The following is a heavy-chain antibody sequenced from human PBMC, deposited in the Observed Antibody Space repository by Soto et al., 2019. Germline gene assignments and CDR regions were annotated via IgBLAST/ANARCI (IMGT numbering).Heavy chain of an antibody. CDR1: GGSISSSNW. V-gene: IGHV4-4*02. CDR3: ARRGKYSSSSVYYYGMDV. J-gene: IGHJ6*02. Sequence: PSETLSLTCAVSGGSISSSNWWSWVRQPPGKGLEWIGEIYHSGSTNYNPSLKSRVTISVDKSKNQFSLKLSSVTAADTAVYYCARRGKYSSSSVYYYGMDVCGQGTTVTVSS. D-gene: IGHD6-6*01. CDR2: IYHSGST.